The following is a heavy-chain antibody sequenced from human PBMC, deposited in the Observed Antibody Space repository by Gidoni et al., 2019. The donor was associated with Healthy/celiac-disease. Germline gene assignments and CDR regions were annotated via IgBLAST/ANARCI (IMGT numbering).Heavy chain of an antibody. CDR1: GFTVSSHY. J-gene: IGHJ6*02. CDR2: IDSGGST. Sequence: EVQLVESGGGLIQPGGSLRLSCAASGFTVSSHYMSWVRQAPGKGLEWVSVIDSGGSTYYADSVKGRFTISRDNSKNTLYLQMNSLRAEDTAVYYCARDRVWFGELLVGDYGMDVWGQGTTVTVSS. CDR3: ARDRVWFGELLVGDYGMDV. V-gene: IGHV3-53*01. D-gene: IGHD3-10*01.